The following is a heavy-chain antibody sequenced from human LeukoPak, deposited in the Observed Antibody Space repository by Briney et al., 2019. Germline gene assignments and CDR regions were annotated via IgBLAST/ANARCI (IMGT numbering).Heavy chain of an antibody. Sequence: GGSLRLSCAASGFTFSSYSMNWVRQAPGKGLEWVSYISSSSSTIYYADSVKGRFTISRDNSKNTLYLQVNSLRPEDTAVYYCAKDNDYAIWGQGTLVTVSS. CDR2: ISSSSSTI. D-gene: IGHD5-12*01. CDR3: AKDNDYAI. CDR1: GFTFSSYS. J-gene: IGHJ3*02. V-gene: IGHV3-48*01.